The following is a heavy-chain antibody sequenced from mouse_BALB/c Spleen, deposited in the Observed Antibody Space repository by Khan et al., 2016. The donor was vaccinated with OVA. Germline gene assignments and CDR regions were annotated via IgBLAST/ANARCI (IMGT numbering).Heavy chain of an antibody. J-gene: IGHJ1*01. CDR1: GYTFTNYG. CDR2: INTYTGEP. D-gene: IGHD2-10*02. V-gene: IGHV9-3-1*01. CDR3: AGMKPCWYFDL. Sequence: QIQLVQSGPELKKPGETVKISCKASGYTFTNYGMNWVKQAPGKGLKWMGWINTYTGEPTYADDFKGRFAFSLETSASTAYLQINNLKNEDTAKYFCAGMKPCWYFDLWGAGTTVTVSS.